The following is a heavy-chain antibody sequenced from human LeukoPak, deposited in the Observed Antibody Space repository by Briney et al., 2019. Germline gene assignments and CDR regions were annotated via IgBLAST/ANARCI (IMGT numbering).Heavy chain of an antibody. CDR2: ISGRGDSS. CDR1: GFTFSSYA. CDR3: AKGAGYSSNWNFDY. D-gene: IGHD6-13*01. Sequence: GGSLRLSCAASGFTFSSYAMSWVRQAPGKGLEWVSTISGRGDSSYYADSVKGRFTISRDNSKNTLYLQMNSLRLEDTAGYYCAKGAGYSSNWNFDYWGQGTLVTVSS. V-gene: IGHV3-23*01. J-gene: IGHJ4*02.